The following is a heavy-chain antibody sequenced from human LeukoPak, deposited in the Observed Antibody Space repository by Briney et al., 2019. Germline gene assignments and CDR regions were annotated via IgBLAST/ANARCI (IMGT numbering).Heavy chain of an antibody. CDR1: GFTFSSYS. D-gene: IGHD5-24*01. J-gene: IGHJ3*02. CDR3: ARDRSMADAFDI. Sequence: GGSLRLSCAASGFTFSSYSMNWVRQAPGKGLEWVSSISSSSSYMYYADSVKGRFTISRDNAKNSLYLQMNSLRAEDTAVYYCARDRSMADAFDIWGQGTMVTVSS. V-gene: IGHV3-21*01. CDR2: ISSSSSYM.